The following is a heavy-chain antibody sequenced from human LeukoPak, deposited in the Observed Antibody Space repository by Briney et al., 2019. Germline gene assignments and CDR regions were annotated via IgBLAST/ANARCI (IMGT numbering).Heavy chain of an antibody. Sequence: PGESLKISCKGSRYNFANSWIGWVRQMPGKGLEWMGITYPGDSDTRYSPSFQGQVSISVDKSVSTTYLQWSSLKVSDTAMYYCARQYGRPFDYWGQGTLVTVSS. D-gene: IGHD4-17*01. J-gene: IGHJ4*02. CDR3: ARQYGRPFDY. V-gene: IGHV5-51*01. CDR2: TYPGDSDT. CDR1: RYNFANSW.